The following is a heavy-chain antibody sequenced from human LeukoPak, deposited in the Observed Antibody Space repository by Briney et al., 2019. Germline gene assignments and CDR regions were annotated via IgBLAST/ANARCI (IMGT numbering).Heavy chain of an antibody. D-gene: IGHD3-10*01. CDR3: ARDIRSGSYFGWFDP. Sequence: SETLSLTCTVSGGSISSSSYYWGWIRQPPGKGLEWIGSIYYSGSTYYNPSLKSPVTISVDTFKNQFSLKLSSVTAADTAVYYCARDIRSGSYFGWFDPWGQGTLVTVSS. V-gene: IGHV4-39*02. J-gene: IGHJ5*02. CDR1: GGSISSSSYY. CDR2: IYYSGST.